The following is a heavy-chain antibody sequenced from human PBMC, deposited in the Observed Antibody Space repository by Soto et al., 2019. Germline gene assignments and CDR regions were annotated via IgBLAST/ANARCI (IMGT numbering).Heavy chain of an antibody. Sequence: GASVKVSCKASGGTFSSYAISWVRQAPGQGLEWMGGIIPIFGTANYAQKFQGRVTITADESTSTAYMELSSLRSEDTAVYYCARVVYYDSSGLGYYDYWGQGTLVTVSS. D-gene: IGHD3-22*01. J-gene: IGHJ4*02. CDR2: IIPIFGTA. V-gene: IGHV1-69*13. CDR1: GGTFSSYA. CDR3: ARVVYYDSSGLGYYDY.